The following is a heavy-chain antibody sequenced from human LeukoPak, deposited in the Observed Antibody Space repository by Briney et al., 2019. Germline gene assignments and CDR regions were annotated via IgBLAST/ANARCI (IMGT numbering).Heavy chain of an antibody. V-gene: IGHV4-34*01. CDR1: GGSFSGYY. J-gene: IGHJ4*02. CDR3: ARAWPSVLDY. D-gene: IGHD5-12*01. CDR2: INHSGST. Sequence: PSETLSLTCAVYGGSFSGYYWSWIRQPPGKGLEWIGEINHSGSTNYNPSLKSRVTISVDTSKNQFSLKPSSVTAADTAVYYCARAWPSVLDYWGRGTLVTVSS.